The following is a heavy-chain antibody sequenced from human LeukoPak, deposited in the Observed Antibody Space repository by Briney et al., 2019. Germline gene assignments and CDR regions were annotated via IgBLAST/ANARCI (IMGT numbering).Heavy chain of an antibody. V-gene: IGHV3-23*01. J-gene: IGHJ2*01. CDR3: ARGRQGAKTRYFDL. CDR2: ISGSGGST. CDR1: GFIFSSYA. D-gene: IGHD1-26*01. Sequence: GGSLRLSCAASGFIFSSYAMSWVRQAPGKGLEWVSTISGSGGSTYYADSVKGRFTISRDNSKNTLYLQMGSLRAEDMAVYYCARGRQGAKTRYFDLWGRGTRVTVSS.